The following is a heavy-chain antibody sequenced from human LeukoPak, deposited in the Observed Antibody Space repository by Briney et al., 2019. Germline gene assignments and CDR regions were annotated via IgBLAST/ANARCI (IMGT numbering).Heavy chain of an antibody. CDR1: GGSFSGYY. CDR3: ARYSYKNGTIPTACDY. CDR2: INHSGSI. J-gene: IGHJ4*02. Sequence: SETLSLTRAVYGGSFSGYYWSGIRQPPGKGLEWIGEINHSGSINYNPSLKSRVTISVDTSKNQFSLKLSSVTAADTAVYYCARYSYKNGTIPTACDYWGQGTLVTVSS. V-gene: IGHV4-34*01. D-gene: IGHD2/OR15-2a*01.